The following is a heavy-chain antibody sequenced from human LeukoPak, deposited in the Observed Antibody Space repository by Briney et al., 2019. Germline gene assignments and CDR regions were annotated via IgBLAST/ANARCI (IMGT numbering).Heavy chain of an antibody. CDR1: GFTFSSYA. CDR3: TTDIISSGWFSSGVDY. V-gene: IGHV3-15*01. Sequence: GGSLRLSCAASGFTFSSYAISWVRQAPGKGLEWVGRIKSKTDGGTTDYAAPVKGRFTISRDDSKNTLYLQMNSLKTEDTAVYYCTTDIISSGWFSSGVDYWGQGTLVTVSS. CDR2: IKSKTDGGTT. D-gene: IGHD6-19*01. J-gene: IGHJ4*02.